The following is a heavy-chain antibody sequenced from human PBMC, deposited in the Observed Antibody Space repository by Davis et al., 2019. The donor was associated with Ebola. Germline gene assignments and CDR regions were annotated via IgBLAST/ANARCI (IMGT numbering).Heavy chain of an antibody. CDR1: GYTFTSYG. J-gene: IGHJ4*02. V-gene: IGHV1-18*01. CDR3: ARAVTPCIGSSCFSLVNY. CDR2: ISAYNGNT. D-gene: IGHD6-13*01. Sequence: AASVKVSCKASGYTFTSYGISWVRQAPGQGLEWMGWISAYNGNTNYAQKLQVRVTMTTDTSTSTAYMELRSLRSDDTAVYYCARAVTPCIGSSCFSLVNYWGQGTLVTVSS.